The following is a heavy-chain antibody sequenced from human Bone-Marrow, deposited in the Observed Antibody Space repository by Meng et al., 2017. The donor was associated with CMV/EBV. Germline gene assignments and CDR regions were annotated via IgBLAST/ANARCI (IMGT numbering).Heavy chain of an antibody. D-gene: IGHD2-2*01. CDR2: IYHSGST. CDR1: IRRSNW. J-gene: IGHJ5*02. CDR3: ARGGVVVVPAADHLNWFDP. V-gene: IGHV4-4*02. Sequence: IRRSNWWSWVRQPPGKGLEWIGEIYHSGSTNYNPSLKSRVTISVDKSKNQFSLKLSSVTAADTAVYYCARGGVVVVPAADHLNWFDPWGQGTLVTVSS.